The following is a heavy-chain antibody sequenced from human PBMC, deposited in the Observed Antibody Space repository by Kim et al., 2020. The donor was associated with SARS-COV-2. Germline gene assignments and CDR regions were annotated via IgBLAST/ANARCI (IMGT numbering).Heavy chain of an antibody. CDR1: GGSISSYY. V-gene: IGHV4-59*01. J-gene: IGHJ3*02. CDR3: AIDYGDDPGAFGM. D-gene: IGHD4-17*01. Sequence: SETLSLTCTLYGGSISSYYWRWIRQPPGKGLEWIGHIYYNGSKNYNPSLKSRVNISGVRSQKQFALELRSGTAAVADVFFVAIDYGDDPGAFGMWGQGT. CDR2: IYYNGSK.